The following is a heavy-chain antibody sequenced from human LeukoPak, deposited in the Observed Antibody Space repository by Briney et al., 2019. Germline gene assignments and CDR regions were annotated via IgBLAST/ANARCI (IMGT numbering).Heavy chain of an antibody. D-gene: IGHD5-18*01. V-gene: IGHV3-23*01. J-gene: IGHJ3*02. CDR1: GFTFSSYA. CDR2: ISGSGGST. Sequence: GGSLRLSCAASGFTFSSYAMSWVRQAPGKGLEWVSAISGSGGSTYYADSVKGRFTISRDNTKNTLYLQMNSVRAEDTAVYYCAKDHKVGYSYGLDAFDIWGQGTMVSVSS. CDR3: AKDHKVGYSYGLDAFDI.